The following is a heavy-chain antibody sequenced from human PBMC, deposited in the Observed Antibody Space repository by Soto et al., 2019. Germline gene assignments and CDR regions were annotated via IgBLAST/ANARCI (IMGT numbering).Heavy chain of an antibody. J-gene: IGHJ6*02. CDR2: TYYRSRWYS. CDR1: GDTVSSNSVA. D-gene: IGHD2-15*01. CDR3: ARSEEDSDYYYYGMDV. Sequence: PSQTLSLTCVGSGDTVSSNSVAWSWVRQSPSRGLEWLGRTYYRSRWYSDYAVSVRSRIGINADTSKNQVSLQLNSVTPEDTAVYYCARSEEDSDYYYYGMDVWGQGTTVTVSS. V-gene: IGHV6-1*01.